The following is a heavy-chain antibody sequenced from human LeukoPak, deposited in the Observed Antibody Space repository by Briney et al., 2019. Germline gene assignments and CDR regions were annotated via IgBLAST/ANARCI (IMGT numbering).Heavy chain of an antibody. J-gene: IGHJ2*01. CDR2: IYHSGST. Sequence: SETLSLTCTVSGYSISSGDYWGWIRQPPGKGLEWIGSIYHSGSTYYNPSLKSRVTISVDTSKNQFSLKLSSVTAADTAVYYCARDPISVVVVAATFDLWGRGTLVTVSS. CDR3: ARDPISVVVVAATFDL. D-gene: IGHD2-15*01. V-gene: IGHV4-38-2*02. CDR1: GYSISSGDY.